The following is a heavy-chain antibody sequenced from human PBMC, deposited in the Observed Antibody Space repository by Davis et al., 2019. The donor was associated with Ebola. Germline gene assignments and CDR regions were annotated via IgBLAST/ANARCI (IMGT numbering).Heavy chain of an antibody. CDR1: GYTFTGYY. Sequence: ASVKVSCKASGYTFTGYYMHWVRQAPGQGLEWMGWISAYNGNTNYAQKLQGRVTMTTDTSTSTAYMELRSLRSDDTAVYYCARDHKFMITFGGVIGIEYWGQGTLVTVSS. CDR2: ISAYNGNT. V-gene: IGHV1-18*04. J-gene: IGHJ4*02. CDR3: ARDHKFMITFGGVIGIEY. D-gene: IGHD3-16*02.